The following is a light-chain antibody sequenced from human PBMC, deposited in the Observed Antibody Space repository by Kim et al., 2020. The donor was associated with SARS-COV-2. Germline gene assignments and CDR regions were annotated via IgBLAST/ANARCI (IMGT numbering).Light chain of an antibody. J-gene: IGKJ1*01. CDR2: GAS. V-gene: IGKV3-20*01. CDR3: QQYAGSPKT. Sequence: EIVLTQSPGTLSLSPGERATLSCRASQSVTNNYLSWYQQKPGQAPRLLIYGASSRVPGIPDRFSGSGSETDFTLTITRMEPEDFAVYYCQQYAGSPKTFGQGTKVDIK. CDR1: QSVTNNY.